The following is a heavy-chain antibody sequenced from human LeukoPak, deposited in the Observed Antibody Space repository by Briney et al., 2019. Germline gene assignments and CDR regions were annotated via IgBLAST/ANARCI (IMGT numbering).Heavy chain of an antibody. D-gene: IGHD5-12*01. J-gene: IGHJ4*02. CDR1: GYTFTSYY. V-gene: IGHV1-46*01. Sequence: GASVKVSCKASGYTFTSYYMHWVRQAPGQGLEWMGIINPSGGSTSYAQKFQGRVTMTRDMSTSTVYMELSSLRSEDTAVYYCAREGGDSGYDYVGPLGYWGQGTLVTVSS. CDR2: INPSGGST. CDR3: AREGGDSGYDYVGPLGY.